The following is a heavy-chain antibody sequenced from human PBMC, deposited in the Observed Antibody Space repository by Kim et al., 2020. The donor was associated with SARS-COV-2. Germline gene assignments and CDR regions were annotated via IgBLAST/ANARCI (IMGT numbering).Heavy chain of an antibody. J-gene: IGHJ4*02. CDR3: AKEKRFRITMVRGVISPTDY. Sequence: GGSLRLSCAASGFTFSSYAMSWVRQAPGKGLEWVSAISGSGGSTYYADSVKGRFTISRDNSKNTLYLQMNSLRAEDTAVYYCAKEKRFRITMVRGVISPTDYWGQGTLVTVSS. D-gene: IGHD3-10*01. CDR2: ISGSGGST. CDR1: GFTFSSYA. V-gene: IGHV3-23*01.